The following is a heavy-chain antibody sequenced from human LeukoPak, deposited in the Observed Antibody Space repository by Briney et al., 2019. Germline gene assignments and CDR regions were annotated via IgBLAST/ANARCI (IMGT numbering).Heavy chain of an antibody. CDR3: AKPPDGVRGVTPFDY. CDR1: GFTFSSYW. CDR2: INSDGSST. V-gene: IGHV3-74*01. J-gene: IGHJ4*02. Sequence: GESLRLSCAASGFTFSSYWMHWVRQAPGKGLVWVSRINSDGSSTSYADSVKGRFTISRDNSKNTLYLQMNSLRAEDTAVYYCAKPPDGVRGVTPFDYWGQGTLVTVSS. D-gene: IGHD3-10*01.